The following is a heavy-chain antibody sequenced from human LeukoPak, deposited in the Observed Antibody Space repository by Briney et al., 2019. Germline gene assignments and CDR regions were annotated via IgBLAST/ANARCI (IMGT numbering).Heavy chain of an antibody. CDR3: ARDMSPTVEMATMGRGDFDY. CDR1: GFTFSSYG. D-gene: IGHD5-24*01. J-gene: IGHJ4*02. Sequence: GGSLRLSCAASGFTFSSYGMHWVRQAPGKGLEWVAFIRYDGSNKYYADSVKGRFTISRDNSKNTLYLQMNSLRAEDTAVYYCARDMSPTVEMATMGRGDFDYWGQGTLVTVSS. CDR2: IRYDGSNK. V-gene: IGHV3-30*02.